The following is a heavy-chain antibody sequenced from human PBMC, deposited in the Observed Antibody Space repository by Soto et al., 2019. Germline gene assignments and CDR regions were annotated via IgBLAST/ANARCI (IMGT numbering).Heavy chain of an antibody. J-gene: IGHJ4*02. V-gene: IGHV6-1*01. CDR3: ARDFIAVAAASHYFDY. CDR1: GSSVSSNIAA. D-gene: IGHD6-19*01. CDR2: TYYRSKWYN. Sequence: PSQTLSLTCAISGSSVSSNIAAWNWIRQSPSRGLEWLGRTYYRSKWYNDYAVSVKSRITINPDTSKNQFSLQLNSVTPEDTAVYYCARDFIAVAAASHYFDYWGQGTLVTVSS.